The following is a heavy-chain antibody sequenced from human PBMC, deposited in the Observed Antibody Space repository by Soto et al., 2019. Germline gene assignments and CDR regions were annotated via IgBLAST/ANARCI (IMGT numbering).Heavy chain of an antibody. CDR2: ISKSGTTT. CDR1: GFTFSSYC. J-gene: IGHJ6*02. Sequence: GVSPGLSFVASGFTFSSYCMNWVRQGPGKGLEWLSSISKSGTTTYYADSVKGRFTISRDNAKNSLYLQMNSLRDEDMAVYYCARDGYCVSSSWSFLLDVWGQGTTVTVSS. D-gene: IGHD2-2*03. CDR3: ARDGYCVSSSWSFLLDV. V-gene: IGHV3-48*02.